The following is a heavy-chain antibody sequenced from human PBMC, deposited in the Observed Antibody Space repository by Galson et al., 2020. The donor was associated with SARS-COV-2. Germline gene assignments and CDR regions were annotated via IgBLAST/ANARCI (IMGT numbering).Heavy chain of an antibody. J-gene: IGHJ4*02. CDR2: IFYDGSDK. V-gene: IGHV3-33*01. D-gene: IGHD3-22*01. Sequence: GGSLRLSCAASGFTFSSHAIHWVRQAPGKGLEWVAQIFYDGSDKYYGDSVKGRFTISRDSSKNMVYLQMNNLKVDDTAVYYCASDGQLSSVWAFTYWSQRNLVSVSA. CDR1: GFTFSSHA. CDR3: ASDGQLSSVWAFTY.